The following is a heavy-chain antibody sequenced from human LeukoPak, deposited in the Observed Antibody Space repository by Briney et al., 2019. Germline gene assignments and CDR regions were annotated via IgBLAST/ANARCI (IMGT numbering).Heavy chain of an antibody. CDR2: ISSSSSYI. CDR3: ARDSGIVGATTGDY. D-gene: IGHD1-26*01. Sequence: GGSLRLSCAASGFTFSSYSMNWVRQAPGKGLEWVSSISSSSSYIYYAGSVKGRFTISRDNAKNSLYLQMNSLRAEDTAVYYCARDSGIVGATTGDYWGQGTLVTVSS. J-gene: IGHJ4*02. V-gene: IGHV3-21*01. CDR1: GFTFSSYS.